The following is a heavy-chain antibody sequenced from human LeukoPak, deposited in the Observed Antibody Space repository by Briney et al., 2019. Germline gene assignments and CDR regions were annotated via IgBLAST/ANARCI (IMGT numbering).Heavy chain of an antibody. CDR1: GFTFSDYW. V-gene: IGHV3-74*01. Sequence: GGSLRLSCAASGFTFSDYWFHWVRQAPGKGPVCVSRIDTDGSFTDYADSVKGRFSISRDNAKNTLYLQMNSLRAEDTAVYFCVRGLINSPGIDCWGRGTQVTVSS. J-gene: IGHJ4*02. CDR3: VRGLINSPGIDC. D-gene: IGHD1-14*01. CDR2: IDTDGSFT.